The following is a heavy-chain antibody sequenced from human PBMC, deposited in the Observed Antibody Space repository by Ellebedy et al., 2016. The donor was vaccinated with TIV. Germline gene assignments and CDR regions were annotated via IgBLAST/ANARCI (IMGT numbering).Heavy chain of an antibody. V-gene: IGHV3-11*03. CDR2: ISSSSSYT. J-gene: IGHJ4*02. D-gene: IGHD4-17*01. CDR1: GFTFSDYY. CDR3: ASVVTTVTAYYFDY. Sequence: GESLKISXAASGFTFSDYYMSWIRQAPGKGLEWVSYISSSSSYTNYADSVKGRFTISRDNAKNSLYLQMNSLRAEDTAVYYCASVVTTVTAYYFDYWGQGTLVTVSS.